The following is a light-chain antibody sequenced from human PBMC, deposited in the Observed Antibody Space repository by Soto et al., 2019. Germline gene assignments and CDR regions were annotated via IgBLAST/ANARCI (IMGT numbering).Light chain of an antibody. CDR1: QSISTW. J-gene: IGKJ1*01. CDR3: QQYNGYGR. CDR2: KAS. V-gene: IGKV1-5*03. Sequence: DIQMTQSPSTLSAGGGDRVTITCRASQSISTWLAWYQQKPGKAPKLLIYKASSLESWVPSRFSGSGSGTEFTLNISGLQPDDFATYYCQQYNGYGRFGQGTKVDIK.